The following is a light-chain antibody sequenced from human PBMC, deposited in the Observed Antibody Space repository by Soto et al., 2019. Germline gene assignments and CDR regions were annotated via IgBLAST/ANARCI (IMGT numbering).Light chain of an antibody. Sequence: VVMTQSPATLSVSPGERATISCRASQSVSNYLAWYQHKPGQPPRLLIYFASTRATGIPARFSGSGSGTEFTLTISSLQSEDFGVYYCLQYNDWPPWTFGQGTKVEIK. CDR1: QSVSNY. J-gene: IGKJ1*01. V-gene: IGKV3-15*01. CDR3: LQYNDWPPWT. CDR2: FAS.